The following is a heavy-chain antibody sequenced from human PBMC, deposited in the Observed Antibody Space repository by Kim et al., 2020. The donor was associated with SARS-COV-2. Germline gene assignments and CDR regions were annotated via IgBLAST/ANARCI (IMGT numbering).Heavy chain of an antibody. CDR2: YT. Sequence: YTTYSPSFQGHVTISADKSISTAYLQWSSLKASDTAMYYCARLPVTTVGYWGQGTLVTVSS. J-gene: IGHJ4*02. D-gene: IGHD4-4*01. CDR3: ARLPVTTVGY. V-gene: IGHV5-10-1*01.